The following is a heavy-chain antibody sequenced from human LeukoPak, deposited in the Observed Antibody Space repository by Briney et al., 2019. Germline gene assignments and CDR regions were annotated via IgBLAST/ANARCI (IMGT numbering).Heavy chain of an antibody. V-gene: IGHV4-38-2*01. Sequence: PSETLSLTCAVSGYSISSGYYWGWIRQPPGKGLEWIGSIYHSGRTSYNPSLKSRVTISVDTSKNHFSLKLSSVPAADTAVYYCARGGGSYYKTAFDIWGQGTMVTVSS. CDR2: IYHSGRT. CDR3: ARGGGSYYKTAFDI. CDR1: GYSISSGYY. J-gene: IGHJ3*02. D-gene: IGHD1-26*01.